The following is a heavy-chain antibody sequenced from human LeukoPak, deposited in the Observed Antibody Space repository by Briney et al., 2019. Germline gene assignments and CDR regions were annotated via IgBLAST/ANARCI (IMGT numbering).Heavy chain of an antibody. D-gene: IGHD2-2*01. CDR1: GFTFSSYA. Sequence: PGGSLRLSCAASGFTFSSYAMHWVRQAPGKGLEWVAVISYDGSNKYYADSVKGRFTISRDNSKNTLYLQMNSLRAEDTAVYYCARDQGLSGQLPEWGQGTLVTVSS. CDR2: ISYDGSNK. V-gene: IGHV3-30-3*01. CDR3: ARDQGLSGQLPE. J-gene: IGHJ4*02.